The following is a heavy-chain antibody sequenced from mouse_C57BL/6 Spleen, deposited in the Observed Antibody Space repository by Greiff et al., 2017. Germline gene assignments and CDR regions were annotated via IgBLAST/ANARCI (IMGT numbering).Heavy chain of an antibody. V-gene: IGHV1-80*01. D-gene: IGHD1-1*01. Sequence: QVQLKQSGAELVKPGASVKISCKASGYAFSSYWMNWVKQRPGKGLEWIGQIYPGDGDTNYNGKFKGKATLTADKSSSTAYMQLSSLTSEDSAVYFCARSTTVVVNYFDYWGQGTTLTVSS. CDR3: ARSTTVVVNYFDY. CDR1: GYAFSSYW. J-gene: IGHJ2*01. CDR2: IYPGDGDT.